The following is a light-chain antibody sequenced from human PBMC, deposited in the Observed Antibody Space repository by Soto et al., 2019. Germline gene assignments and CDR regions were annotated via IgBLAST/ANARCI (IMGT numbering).Light chain of an antibody. Sequence: EIVMTQSPATLSVSPGGRATLSCRASQSISDTLAWYQQKPGQAPRLLIYGTYTRATGIPTRFSGSGTGTEFTLTISSLESEDFAVYYCQQYNKWPRTFGGGTKVDIK. CDR1: QSISDT. CDR2: GTY. V-gene: IGKV3D-15*01. J-gene: IGKJ4*01. CDR3: QQYNKWPRT.